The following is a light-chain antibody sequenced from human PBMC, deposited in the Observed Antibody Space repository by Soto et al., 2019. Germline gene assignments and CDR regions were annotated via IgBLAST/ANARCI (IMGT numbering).Light chain of an antibody. J-gene: IGKJ1*01. Sequence: DIQMTQSPSSPSAHVGDRVTITCRASQSISPYLNWYQQKSGRAPKLLIFAASTLQTGVPSRFSGSGSGTDFTLTISSLQPEDFATYYCQQYDTYSTFGQGTKVDI. V-gene: IGKV1-39*01. CDR1: QSISPY. CDR3: QQYDTYST. CDR2: AAS.